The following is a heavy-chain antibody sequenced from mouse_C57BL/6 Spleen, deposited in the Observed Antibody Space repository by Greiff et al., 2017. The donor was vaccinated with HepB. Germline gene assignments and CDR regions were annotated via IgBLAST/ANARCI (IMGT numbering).Heavy chain of an antibody. CDR1: GYTFTSYD. D-gene: IGHD2-4*01. Sequence: QVQLQQSGPELVKPGASVKLSCKASGYTFTSYDINWVKQRPGQGLEWIGWIYPRDGSTKYNEKFKGKATLTVDTSSSTAYMELHSLTSEDSAVYFCARSHYDEGDYAMDYWGQGTSVTVSS. CDR3: ARSHYDEGDYAMDY. J-gene: IGHJ4*01. V-gene: IGHV1-85*01. CDR2: IYPRDGST.